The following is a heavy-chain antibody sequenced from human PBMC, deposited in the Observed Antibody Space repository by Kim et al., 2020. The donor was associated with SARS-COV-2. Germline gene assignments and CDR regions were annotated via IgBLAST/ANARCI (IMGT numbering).Heavy chain of an antibody. Sequence: GGSLRLSCAASGFTFSSYAMSWVRQAPGKGLEWVSAISGSGGSTYYADSVKGRFTISRDNSKNTLYLQMNSLRAEDTAVYYCAKDPFRSVVVPAAISYFDYWGQGTLVTVSS. CDR1: GFTFSSYA. CDR3: AKDPFRSVVVPAAISYFDY. V-gene: IGHV3-23*01. D-gene: IGHD2-2*02. J-gene: IGHJ4*02. CDR2: ISGSGGST.